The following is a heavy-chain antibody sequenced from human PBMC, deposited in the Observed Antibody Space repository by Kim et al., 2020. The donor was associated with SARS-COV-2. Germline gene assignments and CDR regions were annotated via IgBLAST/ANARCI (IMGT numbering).Heavy chain of an antibody. D-gene: IGHD6-6*01. Sequence: YAQEFQERVTITREMSTSTAYMELSSLRSEDTAVYYCAAAYSSSPGFLDYWGQGTLVTVSS. V-gene: IGHV1-58*01. J-gene: IGHJ4*02. CDR3: AAAYSSSPGFLDY.